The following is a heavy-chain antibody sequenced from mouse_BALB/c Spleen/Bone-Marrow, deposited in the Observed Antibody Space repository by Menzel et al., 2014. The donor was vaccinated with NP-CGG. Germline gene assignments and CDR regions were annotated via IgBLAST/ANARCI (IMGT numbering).Heavy chain of an antibody. CDR1: GFNIKDTY. CDR2: IDPANGNT. Sequence: EVQPQQSGAELVKPGASVKLSCTASGFNIKDTYMHWVKQRPEQGLEWIGRIDPANGNTKYDPKFQGKATITADTSSNTAYPQLSSLTSEDTAVYYGSSYAMDYWGQGTSVTVSS. J-gene: IGHJ4*01. V-gene: IGHV14-3*02. CDR3: SSYAMDY.